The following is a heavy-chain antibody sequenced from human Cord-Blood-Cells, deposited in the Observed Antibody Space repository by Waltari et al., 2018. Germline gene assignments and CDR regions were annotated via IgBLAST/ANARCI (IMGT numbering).Heavy chain of an antibody. CDR3: AREVLVGGATGELNDAFDI. V-gene: IGHV1-46*01. CDR1: GYTFTSYY. CDR2: INPSGGST. J-gene: IGHJ3*02. Sequence: VQSGAEVKKPGASVKVSCKASGYTFTSYYMHWVRQATGQGLEWMGIINPSGGSTSYAQKFQGRVTMTRDTSTSTVNMELSSLRSEDTAVYYCAREVLVGGATGELNDAFDIWGQGTMVTVSS. D-gene: IGHD1-26*01.